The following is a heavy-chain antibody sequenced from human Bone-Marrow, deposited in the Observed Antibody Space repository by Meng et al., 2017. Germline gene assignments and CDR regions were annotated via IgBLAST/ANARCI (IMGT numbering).Heavy chain of an antibody. CDR3: ARGNPLWFGELSHWFDP. CDR1: GFTFSSYW. J-gene: IGHJ5*02. V-gene: IGHV3-7*01. CDR2: IKQDGSEK. D-gene: IGHD3-10*01. Sequence: GESLKISCAASGFTFSSYWMSWVRQAPGKGLEWVANIKQDGSEKYYVDSVKGRFTISRDNAKNSLYLQMNSLRAEDTAVYYCARGNPLWFGELSHWFDPWGHGTLVTVSS.